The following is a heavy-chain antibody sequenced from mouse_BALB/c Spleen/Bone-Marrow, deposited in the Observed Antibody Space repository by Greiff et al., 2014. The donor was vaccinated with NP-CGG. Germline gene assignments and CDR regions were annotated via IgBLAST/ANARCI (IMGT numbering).Heavy chain of an antibody. Sequence: EVKLQESGAELVKPGASVKLSCTASGFNIKDTYMHWGKQRPKKALEWIGRIDPANGNTKYDPKFQGKATITADTSSNTAYLQLSSLTSEDTAVYYCARYNYGSSQFAYWGQGTLVTVSA. V-gene: IGHV14-3*02. CDR3: ARYNYGSSQFAY. CDR1: GFNIKDTY. J-gene: IGHJ3*01. CDR2: IDPANGNT. D-gene: IGHD1-1*01.